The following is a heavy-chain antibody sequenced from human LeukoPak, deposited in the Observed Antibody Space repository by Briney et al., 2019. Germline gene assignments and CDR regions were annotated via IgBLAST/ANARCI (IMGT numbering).Heavy chain of an antibody. CDR2: ISGSDDST. CDR3: AKDGAQYSSGPECDP. CDR1: GIIFSNNA. J-gene: IGHJ5*02. Sequence: GRSMSPSCPASGIIFSNNAMSWVRQAPGKGLKWVAGISGSDDSTYYADSVKGRFTISRDTSKNTLYLQMNSLRAEDTAVYYCAKDGAQYSSGPECDPRGQGTLVTVSS. D-gene: IGHD6-19*01. V-gene: IGHV3-23*01.